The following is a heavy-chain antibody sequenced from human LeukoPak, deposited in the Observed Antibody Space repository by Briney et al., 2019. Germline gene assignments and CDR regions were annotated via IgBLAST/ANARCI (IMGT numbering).Heavy chain of an antibody. D-gene: IGHD4-17*01. CDR1: GGSISSSSYY. Sequence: SETLSLTCTVSGGSISSSSYYWGWIRQPSGKGLEWIGSIYYSGSTYYNPSLKSRVTISVDTSKNQFSLKLSSVTAADTAVYYCKTVITGRGAFDIWGQGTMVTVSS. CDR2: IYYSGST. V-gene: IGHV4-39*07. J-gene: IGHJ3*02. CDR3: KTVITGRGAFDI.